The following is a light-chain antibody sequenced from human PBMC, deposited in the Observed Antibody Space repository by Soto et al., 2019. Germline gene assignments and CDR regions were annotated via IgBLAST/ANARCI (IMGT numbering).Light chain of an antibody. CDR3: QQFDDVPYR. Sequence: DIQMTQSPSSLSASVGDRVTITCQASQDITNFLNWYQQKPGKAPKLLIYDASSLQTGVPSRFSGSGSGTDFSFTISSLQPEDIATYYCQQFDDVPYRFVQGTKLAIK. V-gene: IGKV1-33*01. CDR1: QDITNF. CDR2: DAS. J-gene: IGKJ2*03.